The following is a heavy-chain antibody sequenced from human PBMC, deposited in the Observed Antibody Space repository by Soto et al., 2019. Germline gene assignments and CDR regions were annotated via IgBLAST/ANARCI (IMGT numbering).Heavy chain of an antibody. CDR1: VFTFSRYD. CDR3: AKGATVTTLVYFDY. V-gene: IGHV3-23*01. D-gene: IGHD4-17*01. Sequence: EVQLLESGGGLVQPGGSLRLLCAACVFTFSRYDVRWVRQATGGGLEWVSAISGSGGSTYYADSVKGRFTISRDNSKNTLYLQMNSLRAEDTAVYYCAKGATVTTLVYFDYWGQGTLVTVSS. J-gene: IGHJ4*02. CDR2: ISGSGGST.